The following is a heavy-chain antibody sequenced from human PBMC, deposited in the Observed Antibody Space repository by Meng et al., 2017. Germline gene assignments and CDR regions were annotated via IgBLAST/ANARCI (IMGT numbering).Heavy chain of an antibody. CDR3: ATDFWTSPGIAVAGTREPDAVDI. D-gene: IGHD6-19*01. CDR1: GYTLTELS. V-gene: IGHV1-24*01. Sequence: ASVKVSCKASGYTLTELSMHWVRQAPGKGLEWMGGIDPEDGETNYAQKFQGRVTMTEDTSTDTAYMELSSLRSEDTAVYYCATDFWTSPGIAVAGTREPDAVDIWGQGTMVTVSS. CDR2: IDPEDGET. J-gene: IGHJ3*02.